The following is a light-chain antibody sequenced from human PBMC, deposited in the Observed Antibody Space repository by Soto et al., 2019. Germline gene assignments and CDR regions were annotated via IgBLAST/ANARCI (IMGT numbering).Light chain of an antibody. Sequence: EIEVTQSLSTVSVYKGERATXSCRASHSVDGNLAWYQQKPFHAPSLLVYVSSTSPTVISYRFSRSGSGTEFTLTISSLQSEDFGVYYCQQYNRLWTFGQGAKVDIK. V-gene: IGKV3-15*01. J-gene: IGKJ1*01. CDR1: HSVDGN. CDR2: VSS. CDR3: QQYNRLWT.